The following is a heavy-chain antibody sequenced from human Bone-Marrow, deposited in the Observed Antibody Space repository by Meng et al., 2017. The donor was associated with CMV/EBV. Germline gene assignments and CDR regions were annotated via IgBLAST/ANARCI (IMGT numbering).Heavy chain of an antibody. Sequence: GGSLRLSCAASGFTVSSNYMSWVRQAPGKGLEWVSVIYSGGSTYYADSVKGRFTISRDNSKNTLYLQMNSLRAEDTAVYYCARNEDIPQHYYYYGMDVWGQGTTVTVSS. CDR1: GFTVSSNY. V-gene: IGHV3-53*01. D-gene: IGHD2-15*01. CDR2: IYSGGST. J-gene: IGHJ6*02. CDR3: ARNEDIPQHYYYYGMDV.